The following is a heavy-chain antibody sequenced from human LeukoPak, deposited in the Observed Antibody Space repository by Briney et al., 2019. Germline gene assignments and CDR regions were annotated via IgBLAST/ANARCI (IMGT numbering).Heavy chain of an antibody. CDR1: GGTFSSENA. V-gene: IGHV1-69*05. CDR2: IIPIFGTP. J-gene: IGHJ4*02. Sequence: SVRVCCKASGGTFSSENAISWVRQAPGQGLEWMGTIIPIFGTPNYAPKFQGRATISTDKSTSTAYMELSSLRSEDTAIYYCAREKTAGFSLFDAWGQGTLVTVSS. CDR3: AREKTAGFSLFDA. D-gene: IGHD2-21*02.